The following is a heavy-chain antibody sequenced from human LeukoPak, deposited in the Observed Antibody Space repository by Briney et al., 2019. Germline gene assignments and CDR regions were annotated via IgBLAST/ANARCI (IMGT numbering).Heavy chain of an antibody. V-gene: IGHV4-39*01. CDR3: ARAEVPQDNWFDP. CDR2: IYYTGST. J-gene: IGHJ5*02. Sequence: SETLSLTCTISGGSISSISYYWGWIRQPPGKGLEWIGSIYYTGSTYYNPSLKSRVTVSVDTSKNQFSLNLRSVTAADTAVYYCARAEVPQDNWFDPWGQGTLVTVSS. CDR1: GGSISSISYY.